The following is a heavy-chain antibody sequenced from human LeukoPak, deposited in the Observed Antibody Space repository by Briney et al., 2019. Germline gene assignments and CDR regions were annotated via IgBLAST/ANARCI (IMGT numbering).Heavy chain of an antibody. CDR3: ARGVVVPAATPDSYNFDY. J-gene: IGHJ4*02. CDR1: GGSFSGYY. CDR2: INHSGST. Sequence: SETLSLTCAVYGGSFSGYYWSWIRQPPGKGLEWIGEINHSGSTNYNPSLKSRVTISVDTSKNQFSLKLSSVTAADTAVYYCARGVVVPAATPDSYNFDYWGQGTLVTVSS. V-gene: IGHV4-34*01. D-gene: IGHD2-2*01.